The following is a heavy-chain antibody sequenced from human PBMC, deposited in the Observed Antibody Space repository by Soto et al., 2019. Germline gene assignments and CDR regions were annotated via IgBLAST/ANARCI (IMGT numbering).Heavy chain of an antibody. D-gene: IGHD6-13*01. CDR2: ISPYNGHA. CDR3: ARYRAAPANNWFDP. V-gene: IGHV1-18*01. CDR1: GSHFISYG. Sequence: QVQLVQSGAEVKNPGASVKVSCTSSGSHFISYGISWLRQAPGQGLEWMGWISPYNGHAEYAQKMQGRVTLTADISRSTAYMELTSLTSDNTAVYYCARYRAAPANNWFDPWGQGTLVTVSS. J-gene: IGHJ5*02.